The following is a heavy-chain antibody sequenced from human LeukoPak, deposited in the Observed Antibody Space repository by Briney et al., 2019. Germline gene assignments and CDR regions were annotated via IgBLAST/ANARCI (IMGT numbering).Heavy chain of an antibody. CDR3: AKASAPSLYYYDSSGVPPYFDY. V-gene: IGHV3-23*01. D-gene: IGHD3-22*01. Sequence: GGSLRLSCAASGFTFSSYAMSWVRQAPGKGLEWVSVISGSGGSTYYADSVKGRFTISRDNSKNTLYLQMNSLRAEDTAVYYCAKASAPSLYYYDSSGVPPYFDYWGQGTLVTVSS. J-gene: IGHJ4*02. CDR1: GFTFSSYA. CDR2: ISGSGGST.